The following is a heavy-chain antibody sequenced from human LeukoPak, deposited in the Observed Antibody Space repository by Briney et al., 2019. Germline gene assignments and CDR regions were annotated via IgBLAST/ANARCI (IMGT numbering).Heavy chain of an antibody. CDR2: IYPGDSET. D-gene: IGHD5-12*01. CDR3: ARRREGATMASHYFDY. V-gene: IGHV5-51*01. CDR1: GYTFTGYW. J-gene: IGHJ4*02. Sequence: GESLKISCKGHGYTFTGYWIGWVRQMPGKGLEWMGIIYPGDSETRYSPSFQGQVTFSADKSISSAYLQWSSLKASDTAMYYCARRREGATMASHYFDYWGQGTLVTVAS.